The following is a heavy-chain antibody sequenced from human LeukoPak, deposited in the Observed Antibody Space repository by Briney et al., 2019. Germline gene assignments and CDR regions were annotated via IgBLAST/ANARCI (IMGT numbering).Heavy chain of an antibody. Sequence: SETLTLTCTVSGGSISSGDYYWTWIRQHPRRGLEWIGYIYYSGSAYYNPSLKSRVTMSGDTSKNQFSLELTSVTAADPAVYYCARASKEGTTVTRFDNWGQGTLVTVSS. CDR1: GGSISSGDYY. CDR2: IYYSGSA. D-gene: IGHD4-17*01. V-gene: IGHV4-31*03. J-gene: IGHJ4*02. CDR3: ARASKEGTTVTRFDN.